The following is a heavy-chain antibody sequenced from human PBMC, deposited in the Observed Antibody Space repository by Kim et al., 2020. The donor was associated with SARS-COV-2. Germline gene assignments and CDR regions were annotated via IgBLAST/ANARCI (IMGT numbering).Heavy chain of an antibody. V-gene: IGHV4-31*02. D-gene: IGHD3-9*01. CDR3: AREDYDILTGYRLLDY. Sequence: SLKSRVTISVDTSKNQFSLELSSVTAADTAVYYCAREDYDILTGYRLLDYWGQGTLVTVSS. J-gene: IGHJ4*02.